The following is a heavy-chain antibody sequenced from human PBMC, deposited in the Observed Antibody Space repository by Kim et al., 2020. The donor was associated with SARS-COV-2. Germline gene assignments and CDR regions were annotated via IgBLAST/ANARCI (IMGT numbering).Heavy chain of an antibody. CDR2: IRSKAYGGTT. D-gene: IGHD4-17*01. Sequence: GGSLRLSCTASGFTFGDYAMSWFRQAPGKGLEWVGFIRSKAYGGTTEYAASVKGRFTISRDDSKSIAYLQMNSLKTEDTAVYYCTRARKHDYGDYMYGFQFDYWGQGTLVTVSS. V-gene: IGHV3-49*03. CDR3: TRARKHDYGDYMYGFQFDY. J-gene: IGHJ4*02. CDR1: GFTFGDYA.